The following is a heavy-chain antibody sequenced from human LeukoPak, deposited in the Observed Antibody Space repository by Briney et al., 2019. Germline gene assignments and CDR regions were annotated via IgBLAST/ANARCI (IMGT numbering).Heavy chain of an antibody. V-gene: IGHV4-59*01. CDR1: GFTFSSYA. D-gene: IGHD1/OR15-1a*01. CDR2: ILNTGNT. CDR3: ARLSANPINNDYYMDV. J-gene: IGHJ6*03. Sequence: GSLRLSCAASGFTFSSYAMSWVRQAPGKGLECIGYILNTGNTNYNPSLQSRVTMSLDTSKNHFSLKLTSVTAADTAVYYCARLSANPINNDYYMDVWGKGTTVTISS.